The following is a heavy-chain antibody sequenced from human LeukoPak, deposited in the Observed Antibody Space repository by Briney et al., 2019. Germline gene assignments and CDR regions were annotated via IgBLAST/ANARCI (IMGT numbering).Heavy chain of an antibody. D-gene: IGHD2-2*01. CDR3: ATDLYCRSTSCRPDGY. Sequence: ASVKVSCKVSGHTLTELSMHWVRQAPGKGLEWMGGFDPEDGETIYAQKFQGRVTMTEDTSTETAYMELSSLRSEDTAVYYCATDLYCRSTSCRPDGYWGQGTLVTVSS. J-gene: IGHJ4*02. CDR2: FDPEDGET. V-gene: IGHV1-24*01. CDR1: GHTLTELS.